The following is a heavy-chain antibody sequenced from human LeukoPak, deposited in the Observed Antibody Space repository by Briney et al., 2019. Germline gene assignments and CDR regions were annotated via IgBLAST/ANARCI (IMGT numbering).Heavy chain of an antibody. J-gene: IGHJ6*03. CDR3: ARSPAGANYYLDV. V-gene: IGHV3-48*03. D-gene: IGHD1-14*01. CDR2: ISSSGSTI. CDR1: GFTFSSYE. Sequence: GGSLRLSCAASGFTFSSYEMNWVRQAPGKGLEWVSYISSSGSTIYYADSVKGRFTISRDNAKNSLSLQMNSLRAEDAAVYYCARSPAGANYYLDVWGKGTTVTISS.